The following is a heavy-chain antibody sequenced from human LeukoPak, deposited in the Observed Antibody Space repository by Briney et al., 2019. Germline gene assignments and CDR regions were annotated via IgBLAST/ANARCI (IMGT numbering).Heavy chain of an antibody. J-gene: IGHJ4*02. V-gene: IGHV3-30*18. CDR3: AKRPSDYGDYVSYFDY. CDR1: GFSFISYG. D-gene: IGHD4-17*01. Sequence: GGSLRLSCAASGFSFISYGTHWVRQAPGKGLEWVGAISDDGRRKDYADSVKGRFTISRDNSKDTLYLQMNSLRAEDTAVYYCAKRPSDYGDYVSYFDYWGQGTLVTDSS. CDR2: ISDDGRRK.